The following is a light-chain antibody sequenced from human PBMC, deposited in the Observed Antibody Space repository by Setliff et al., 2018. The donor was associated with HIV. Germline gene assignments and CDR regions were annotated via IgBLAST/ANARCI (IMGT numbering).Light chain of an antibody. CDR2: DVN. CDR3: CSYAGSYTFYV. Sequence: QSALAQPRSVSGSPGQSVAISCTGTSSDVGGYNYVSWYQQHPGKAPKLMIYDVNNRPSGVSSRFSGSKSGNTASLTISGLQAEDEADYYCCSYAGSYTFYVFGTGTKV. CDR1: SSDVGGYNY. J-gene: IGLJ1*01. V-gene: IGLV2-11*01.